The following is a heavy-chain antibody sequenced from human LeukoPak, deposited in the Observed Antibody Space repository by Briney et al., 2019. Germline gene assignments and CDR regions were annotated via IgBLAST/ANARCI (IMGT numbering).Heavy chain of an antibody. V-gene: IGHV3-21*01. J-gene: IGHJ6*03. D-gene: IGHD4-17*01. CDR1: GFTFSIYS. CDR3: ARGNGDGNYYYYYHMDV. Sequence: GGSLRLSCAASGFTFSIYSMNWVRQAPGKGLEWVSSISSSSSYIYYADSVKGRFTISRDNAKNSLYLQMNSLRAEDTAVYYCARGNGDGNYYYYYHMDVWGKGTTVTVSS. CDR2: ISSSSSYI.